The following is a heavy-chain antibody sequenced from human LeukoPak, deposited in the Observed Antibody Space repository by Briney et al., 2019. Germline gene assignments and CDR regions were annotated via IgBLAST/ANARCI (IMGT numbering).Heavy chain of an antibody. Sequence: GGSLRLSCAASGFTFDDYTMHWVRQAPGKGLEWVSLISWDGGSTYYADSVKGRFTISRDNSKNSLYLQMNSLRTEDTALYYCAKEYSSGWYYYFDYWGQGTLVTVSS. CDR1: GFTFDDYT. CDR3: AKEYSSGWYYYFDY. V-gene: IGHV3-43*01. J-gene: IGHJ4*02. D-gene: IGHD6-19*01. CDR2: ISWDGGST.